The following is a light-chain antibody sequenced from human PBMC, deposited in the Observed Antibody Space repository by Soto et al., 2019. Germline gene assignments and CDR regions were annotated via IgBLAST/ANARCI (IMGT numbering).Light chain of an antibody. CDR3: CSYVGTSNDV. CDR2: DLT. CDR1: GNAVSYQL. Sequence: QAGPGPPSSVFGAPGQSITISLRGNAVSYQLVSWYQQQPGKAPKLILYDLTTRPSGVSNRFSGFKSGTTASLAISGLQAEDEGYYYCCSYVGTSNDVFGTGTKVTVL. J-gene: IGLJ1*01. V-gene: IGLV2-23*02.